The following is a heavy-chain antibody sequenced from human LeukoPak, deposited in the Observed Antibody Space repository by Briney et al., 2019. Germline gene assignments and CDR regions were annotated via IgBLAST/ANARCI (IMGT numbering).Heavy chain of an antibody. Sequence: PSETLSLTCTVSGYSITSGYNWAWIRQPPGKVLEWIGSTYHSGSAYYNPSLKSRVTISVDTSKNQFSLKLSSVTAADTAVYYCVRYCSSTTCYTRAVDYWGQGTLVTVSS. D-gene: IGHD2-2*02. CDR3: VRYCSSTTCYTRAVDY. CDR2: TYHSGSA. V-gene: IGHV4-38-2*02. J-gene: IGHJ4*02. CDR1: GYSITSGYN.